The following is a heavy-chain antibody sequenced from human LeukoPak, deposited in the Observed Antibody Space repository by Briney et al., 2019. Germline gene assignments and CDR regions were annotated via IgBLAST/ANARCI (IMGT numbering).Heavy chain of an antibody. D-gene: IGHD3-10*01. CDR2: IYYSGST. Sequence: SETLSLTCAVSGGSISSYYWSWVRQPPGKGLEWIGYIYYSGSTNYNPSLKSRVTISVDTSKNQFSLKLSSVTAADTAVYYCARLTGGSGSYYKYNWFDPWGQGTLVTVSS. V-gene: IGHV4-59*12. CDR3: ARLTGGSGSYYKYNWFDP. CDR1: GGSISSYY. J-gene: IGHJ5*02.